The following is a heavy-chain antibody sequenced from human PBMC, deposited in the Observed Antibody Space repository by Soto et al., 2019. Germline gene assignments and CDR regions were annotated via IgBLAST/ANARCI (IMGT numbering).Heavy chain of an antibody. V-gene: IGHV6-1*01. CDR1: GDSVSSNTAS. Sequence: SQTLSLTCAISGDSVSSNTASWNWIRQSPSRGLEWLGRTYFRSKWYNDYAVSVKSRIIINPDTSNSQFSLQLNSVTPEDTAVYFCAKGDNLGPKTGYAFDPWGQGIMVTVSS. CDR2: TYFRSKWYN. D-gene: IGHD5-12*01. CDR3: AKGDNLGPKTGYAFDP. J-gene: IGHJ5*02.